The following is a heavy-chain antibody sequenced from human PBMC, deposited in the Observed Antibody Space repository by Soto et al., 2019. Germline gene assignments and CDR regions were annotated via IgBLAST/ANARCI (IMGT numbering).Heavy chain of an antibody. D-gene: IGHD2-15*01. CDR2: IYYSGST. CDR1: GCSISRYY. V-gene: IGHV4-59*01. CDR3: ARFPSKGYCSGGSCYWGNWVDP. Sequence: TETLSITFPFSGCSISRYYWSCIRKTPGKGLVWIGYIYYSGSTNYNPSLKSRVTISVDTSKNQFSLKLSSVTAADTAVYYCARFPSKGYCSGGSCYWGNWVDPWGQGTLVTV. J-gene: IGHJ5*02.